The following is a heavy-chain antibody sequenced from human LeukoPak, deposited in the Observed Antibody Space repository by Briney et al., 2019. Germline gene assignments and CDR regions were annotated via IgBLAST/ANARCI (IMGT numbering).Heavy chain of an antibody. V-gene: IGHV1-8*01. Sequence: ASVTVSCKASGYTFTSDDINWVRQAPGQGLEWMGWMNPNSGNTGYAQKFQGRVTMTRNTSISTAYMELSSLRSEDTAVYHCARGLHYDSSAYTFDYWGQGTLVTVSS. J-gene: IGHJ4*02. CDR2: MNPNSGNT. CDR3: ARGLHYDSSAYTFDY. D-gene: IGHD3-22*01. CDR1: GYTFTSDD.